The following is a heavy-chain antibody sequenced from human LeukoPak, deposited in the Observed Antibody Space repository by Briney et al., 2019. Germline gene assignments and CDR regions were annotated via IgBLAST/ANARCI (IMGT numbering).Heavy chain of an antibody. V-gene: IGHV3-33*01. J-gene: IGHJ4*02. CDR1: GFTFSSYG. D-gene: IGHD5-12*01. CDR3: ARISGYDWAPFDY. Sequence: GGSLRLSCAASGFTFSSYGMHWVRQAPGKGLEWVAVMWYDGTNKYYADSVKGRFTISRDNSKNTLYPQMNSLRAEDTAVHYCARISGYDWAPFDYWGQGTLVTVSS. CDR2: MWYDGTNK.